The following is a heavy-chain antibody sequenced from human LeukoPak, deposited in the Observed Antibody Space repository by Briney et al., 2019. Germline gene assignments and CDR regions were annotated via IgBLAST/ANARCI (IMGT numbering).Heavy chain of an antibody. Sequence: SETLSLTCTVSGGSISSGGYYWTWIRQHTGKGLEWIGYIYYSGSTHYNPSLKSRVSISVDTSKNQFSLNLRSVTAADTAVYYCARSRGSYEENFNCWGQGTLVTVSS. J-gene: IGHJ4*02. V-gene: IGHV4-31*03. CDR1: GGSISSGGYY. CDR2: IYYSGST. CDR3: ARSRGSYEENFNC. D-gene: IGHD2-15*01.